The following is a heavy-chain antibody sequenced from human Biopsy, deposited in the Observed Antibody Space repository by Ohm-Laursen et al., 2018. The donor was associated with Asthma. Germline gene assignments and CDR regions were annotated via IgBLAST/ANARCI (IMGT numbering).Heavy chain of an antibody. Sequence: ASVKISCKVSGYSLTDLSMHWVRQAPGQGLEWMGGHDHEEGGTVNARRFQGRVTMTEDTSTDTAYMELSSLSSDDTAVYCCASDFPKDYVRYNFQFWGQGTLVTVSS. CDR3: ASDFPKDYVRYNFQF. D-gene: IGHD4-17*01. V-gene: IGHV1-24*01. J-gene: IGHJ4*02. CDR2: HDHEEGGT. CDR1: GYSLTDLS.